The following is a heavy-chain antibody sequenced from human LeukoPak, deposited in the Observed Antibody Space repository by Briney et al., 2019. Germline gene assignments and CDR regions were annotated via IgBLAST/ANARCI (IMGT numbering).Heavy chain of an antibody. Sequence: ASVKVSCMASGYTFTSYYMHWVRQAPGQGLGWMGIINPSGGSTSYAQKFQGRVTKTRDTSTSTVYMELSSLRSEDTAVYYCARTLYGSGSYNYWGQGTLVTVSS. D-gene: IGHD3-10*01. CDR1: GYTFTSYY. CDR3: ARTLYGSGSYNY. CDR2: INPSGGST. V-gene: IGHV1-46*01. J-gene: IGHJ4*02.